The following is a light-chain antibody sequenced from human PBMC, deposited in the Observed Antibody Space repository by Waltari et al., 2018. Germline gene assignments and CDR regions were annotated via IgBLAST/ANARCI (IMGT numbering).Light chain of an antibody. CDR2: RDN. V-gene: IGLV1-47*01. Sequence: QSVLTQPPSASGTPGQRVTISCSGSGSNIGSNYVFWYQHLPGTAPKLLIYRDNQRPSGVPARFSGSKTGTSASLAISGLRSEDEADYYCAAWDDTLSDPWVFGGGTKLTVL. CDR3: AAWDDTLSDPWV. CDR1: GSNIGSNY. J-gene: IGLJ3*02.